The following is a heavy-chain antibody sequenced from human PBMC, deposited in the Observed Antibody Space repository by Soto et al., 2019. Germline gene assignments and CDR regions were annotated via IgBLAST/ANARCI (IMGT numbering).Heavy chain of an antibody. Sequence: QITLKESGPALVKPTQTLTLTCTFSGFSLSTSGVGVGWIRQPPGKALEWLALIYWDDDKRYSPSPKTRLTITYAPSKTHAVPPITLMYPLDTATYSCTHTPSTVYYFHSCAPGALVTLSS. J-gene: IGHJ4*01. CDR1: GFSLSTSGVG. CDR2: IYWDDDK. V-gene: IGHV2-5*02. CDR3: THTPSTVYYFHS.